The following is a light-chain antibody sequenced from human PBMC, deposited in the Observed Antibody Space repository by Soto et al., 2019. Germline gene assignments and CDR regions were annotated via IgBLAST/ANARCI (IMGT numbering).Light chain of an antibody. CDR1: GSNIGAGYN. J-gene: IGLJ1*01. CDR2: GNS. Sequence: QSVLTQPSSVSGDPGQTVTISCTGIGSNIGAGYNVHWYQQLPGTAPKLLIHGNSNRPSGVPDRFSASKSGTSASLAITGLQVEDEGNYYCQSYDNRLRAVFGSGTKVTVL. CDR3: QSYDNRLRAV. V-gene: IGLV1-40*01.